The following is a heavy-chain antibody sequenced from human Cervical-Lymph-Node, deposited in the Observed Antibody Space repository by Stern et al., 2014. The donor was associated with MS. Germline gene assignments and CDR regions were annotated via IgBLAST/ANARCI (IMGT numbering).Heavy chain of an antibody. J-gene: IGHJ6*02. CDR1: GDIFSTYS. CDR2: IIPMFGIA. V-gene: IGHV1-69*09. CDR3: ARDLPSAGYGMDV. D-gene: IGHD3-10*01. Sequence: QVQLVQSGAEVKKPGSSVKVSCKASGDIFSTYSITWVRQAPGQGIEWMGRIIPMFGIANYAQKFQGRLTITADTSTSTAYMELSSLRSEDTAVFYCARDLPSAGYGMDVWGQGTTVTVSS.